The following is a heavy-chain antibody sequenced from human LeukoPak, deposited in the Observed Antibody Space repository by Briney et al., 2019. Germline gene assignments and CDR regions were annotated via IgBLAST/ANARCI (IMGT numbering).Heavy chain of an antibody. Sequence: GGSLRLSCAASGFTFSSYNMNWVRQAPGKGLEWVSYISDSSTTIYYADSVKGRFTISRDNAKNSLYLQMNSLRAEDTAVYYCAKGRGWEASYYYYYMDVWGKGTTVTISS. J-gene: IGHJ6*03. CDR3: AKGRGWEASYYYYYMDV. D-gene: IGHD1-26*01. CDR2: ISDSSTTI. V-gene: IGHV3-48*01. CDR1: GFTFSSYN.